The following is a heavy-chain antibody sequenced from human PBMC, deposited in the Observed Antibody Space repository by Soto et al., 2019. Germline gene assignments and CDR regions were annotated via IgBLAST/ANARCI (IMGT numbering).Heavy chain of an antibody. D-gene: IGHD4-17*01. CDR3: ARQSDYGDYAVYDY. CDR1: GYTFTGYY. J-gene: IGHJ4*02. CDR2: INPNSGGT. V-gene: IGHV1-2*04. Sequence: VASVKVSXKASGYTFTGYYMHWVRQAPGQGLEWMGWINPNSGGTNYAQKFQGWVTMTRDTSISTAYMELSRLRSDDTAVYYCARQSDYGDYAVYDYWGQGTLVTVSS.